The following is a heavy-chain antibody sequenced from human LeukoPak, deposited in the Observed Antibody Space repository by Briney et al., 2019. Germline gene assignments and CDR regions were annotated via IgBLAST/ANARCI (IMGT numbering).Heavy chain of an antibody. CDR1: GGTFSSCA. Sequence: ASVKVSCKASGGTFSSCAISWVRQAPGQGLEWMGGIIPIFGTANYAQKFQGRVTITADESTSTAYMELSSLRSEDTAVYYCARAYSSGYIDGMDVWGQGTTVTVSS. CDR2: IIPIFGTA. V-gene: IGHV1-69*13. D-gene: IGHD6-19*01. CDR3: ARAYSSGYIDGMDV. J-gene: IGHJ6*02.